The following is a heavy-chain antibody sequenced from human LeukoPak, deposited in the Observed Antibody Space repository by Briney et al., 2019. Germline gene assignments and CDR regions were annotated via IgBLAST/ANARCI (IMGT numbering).Heavy chain of an antibody. V-gene: IGHV4-31*03. CDR3: ARLTYYYDSSGFSD. Sequence: PSETLSLTCSVSGGSISSGGYYWSWIRQHPGKGLEWIGYIYYSGNTYYNPSLKSRVTISVDTSENQFSLRLTSVTAADTAVYYCARLTYYYDSSGFSDWGQGTLDTVSS. CDR1: GGSISSGGYY. CDR2: IYYSGNT. J-gene: IGHJ4*02. D-gene: IGHD3-22*01.